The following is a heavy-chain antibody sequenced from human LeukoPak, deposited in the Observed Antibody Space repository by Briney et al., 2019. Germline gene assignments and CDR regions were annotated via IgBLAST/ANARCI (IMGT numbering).Heavy chain of an antibody. D-gene: IGHD1-1*01. V-gene: IGHV3-11*01. J-gene: IGHJ4*02. CDR1: GFTFSDYY. CDR2: ISSSGSTI. CDR3: AKRASRTTGDDY. Sequence: GGSLRLSCAASGFTFSDYYTSWIRQAPGKGLEWVSYISSSGSTIYYADSVKGRFTISRDNAKNSLYLQMNSLRAEDTAVYYCAKRASRTTGDDYWGQGTLVTVSS.